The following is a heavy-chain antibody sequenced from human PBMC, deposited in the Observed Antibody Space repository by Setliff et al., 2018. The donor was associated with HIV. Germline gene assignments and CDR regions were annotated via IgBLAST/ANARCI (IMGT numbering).Heavy chain of an antibody. CDR3: ARAGSAAASPLDY. J-gene: IGHJ4*02. V-gene: IGHV4-39*07. D-gene: IGHD6-6*01. CDR1: DDSISRSSYY. CDR2: IYYSGST. Sequence: LSLTCTVTDDSISRSSYYWAWIRQSPGKGLEWIGSIYYSGSTYYNPSLKSRVTISIDTSKNQFSLKLTSVTAADTAVYYCARAGSAAASPLDYWGQGTLVTVSS.